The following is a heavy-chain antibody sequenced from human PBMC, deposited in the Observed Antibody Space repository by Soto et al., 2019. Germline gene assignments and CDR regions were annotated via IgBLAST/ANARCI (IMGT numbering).Heavy chain of an antibody. Sequence: QVQLQESGPGLVKPSQTLSLTCTVSGGSISSGGYYWSWIRQHPGKGLEWIGYIYYSGSTYYNPSLKSRVTISVDTSKNQFSLKLSSVTAADTAVYYCARGSGCSSTSCADVGAFDIWGQGTMVTVSS. CDR3: ARGSGCSSTSCADVGAFDI. CDR2: IYYSGST. D-gene: IGHD2-2*01. V-gene: IGHV4-31*03. CDR1: GGSISSGGYY. J-gene: IGHJ3*02.